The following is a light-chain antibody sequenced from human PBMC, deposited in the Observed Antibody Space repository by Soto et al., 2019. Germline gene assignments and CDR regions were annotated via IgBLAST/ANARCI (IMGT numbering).Light chain of an antibody. J-gene: IGKJ3*01. CDR1: QDISNY. CDR3: QQYDNLPP. V-gene: IGKV1-33*01. CDR2: DAS. Sequence: DIQMTQSPSSLSASVRDRVTITCQASQDISNYLNWYQQKPGKAPKLLIYDASNLETGVPSRFSGSGSGTDFTFTISSLQPEDIATYYCQQYDNLPPFGPGTKVDIK.